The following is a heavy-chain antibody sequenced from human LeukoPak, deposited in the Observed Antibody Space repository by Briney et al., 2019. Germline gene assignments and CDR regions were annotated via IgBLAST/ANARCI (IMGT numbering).Heavy chain of an antibody. CDR2: INPKSGDT. V-gene: IGHV1-2*02. Sequence: GASVKVSCKASGYTFADYYLHWVRQAPGQGLEWMGWINPKSGDTNYAQKFQGRVTMTRDTSISTAYMELNRLKSDDTAVYFCARTPSLYGDFFDYWGQGTLVTVSS. CDR3: ARTPSLYGDFFDY. D-gene: IGHD4-17*01. J-gene: IGHJ4*02. CDR1: GYTFADYY.